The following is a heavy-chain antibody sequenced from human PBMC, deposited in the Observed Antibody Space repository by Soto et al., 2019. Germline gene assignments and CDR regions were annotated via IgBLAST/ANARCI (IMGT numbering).Heavy chain of an antibody. CDR3: AREQGGITGVRGDVDY. CDR1: GFNFGDYS. V-gene: IGHV3-49*03. D-gene: IGHD3-10*01. CDR2: IRRKVSSATT. Sequence: EVQLVESGGGLVQVGRSLRLSCIASGFNFGDYSMSWFRQAPGKGLEWVTFIRRKVSSATTADAAYVRGRFIISRDDSKSAVYLQMNSLKIEDPAVYYCAREQGGITGVRGDVDYWGQGTLVTVSS. J-gene: IGHJ4*02.